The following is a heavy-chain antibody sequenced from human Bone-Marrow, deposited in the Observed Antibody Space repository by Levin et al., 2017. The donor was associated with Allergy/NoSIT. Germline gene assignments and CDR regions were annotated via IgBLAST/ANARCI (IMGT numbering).Heavy chain of an antibody. J-gene: IGHJ2*01. CDR1: GFTFSNYW. V-gene: IGHV3-74*01. CDR2: INSDGSST. Sequence: SCAASGFTFSNYWMHWVRQVPRKGLVWVARINSDGSSTYYADSVKGRFTISSKNSLDLQMNSLRAEDTAIYYCARDKSSDGVTPDWYFDLWGRGTLVTVSS. D-gene: IGHD2-21*02. CDR3: ARDKSSDGVTPDWYFDL.